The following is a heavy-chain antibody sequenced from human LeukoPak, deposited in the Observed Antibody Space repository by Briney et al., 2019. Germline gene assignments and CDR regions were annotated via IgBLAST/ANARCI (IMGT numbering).Heavy chain of an antibody. CDR3: ARELFHCSSTSCYSYGMDV. D-gene: IGHD2-2*01. V-gene: IGHV4-59*01. CDR1: GGSISSYY. CDR2: IYYSGST. J-gene: IGHJ6*02. Sequence: SETLSLTCTVSGGSISSYYWSWIRQPPGKGLEWIGYIYYSGSTNYNPSLKSRVTISVDTSKNQFSLKLSSVTAADTAVYYCARELFHCSSTSCYSYGMDVWGQGTTVTASS.